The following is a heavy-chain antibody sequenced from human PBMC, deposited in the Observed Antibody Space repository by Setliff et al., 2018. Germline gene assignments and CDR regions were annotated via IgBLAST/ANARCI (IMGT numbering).Heavy chain of an antibody. CDR2: IIPIFDRT. D-gene: IGHD3-10*01. Sequence: GASVKVSCKISGCPFRSYAINWVRQAPGQGLEWMGGIIPIFDRTNYAQKFQGRLTISADASTTTAYMDLTSLRSEDTAVYYCARSVGGRGEIPRAYYYHMDVWGNGTMVTVSS. CDR1: GCPFRSYA. V-gene: IGHV1-69*13. CDR3: ARSVGGRGEIPRAYYYHMDV. J-gene: IGHJ6*03.